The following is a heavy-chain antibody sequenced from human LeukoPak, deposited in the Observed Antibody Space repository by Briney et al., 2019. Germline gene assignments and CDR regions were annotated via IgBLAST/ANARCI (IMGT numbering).Heavy chain of an antibody. J-gene: IGHJ5*01. V-gene: IGHV1-18*01. D-gene: IGHD4-11*01. CDR3: AREVTAYRTRLAMWFDS. CDR2: INTYNGHT. CDR1: GYTFISYA. Sequence: GASVKVSRKASGYTFISYAVNWVRQAPGQGLEWMGWINTYNGHTKYPQNLHGRITMTTDTSTNTAYMELRSLRYDDTAVYYCAREVTAYRTRLAMWFDSWGQGTLSSSPQ.